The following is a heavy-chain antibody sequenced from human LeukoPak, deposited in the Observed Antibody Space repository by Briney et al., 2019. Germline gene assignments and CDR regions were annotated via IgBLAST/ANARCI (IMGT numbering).Heavy chain of an antibody. J-gene: IGHJ6*03. CDR3: ARDAGVEWGSYYYYYMDV. D-gene: IGHD7-27*01. Sequence: GGSLRLSCAASGFTFSSYSMNWVRQAPGKGLEWVSSISSSSYIYYADSVKGRFTISRDNAKNSLYLQMNSLRAEDTAVYYCARDAGVEWGSYYYYYMDVWGKGTTVTVSS. CDR1: GFTFSSYS. CDR2: ISSSSYI. V-gene: IGHV3-21*01.